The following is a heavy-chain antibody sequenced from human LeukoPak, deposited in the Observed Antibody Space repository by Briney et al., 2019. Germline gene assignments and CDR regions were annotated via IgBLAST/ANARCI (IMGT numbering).Heavy chain of an antibody. CDR2: IYNGGNT. D-gene: IGHD1-26*01. Sequence: SSETLSLTCTVSGVSINTYYTSWIRQAPGKGLEFIGFIYNGGNTNYNPSLKSRATIPVDTSNNQFSLRLTSVTAADTAMYYCAAGPWELDFWGQGTLVTVSS. CDR1: GVSINTYY. CDR3: AAGPWELDF. V-gene: IGHV4-4*09. J-gene: IGHJ4*02.